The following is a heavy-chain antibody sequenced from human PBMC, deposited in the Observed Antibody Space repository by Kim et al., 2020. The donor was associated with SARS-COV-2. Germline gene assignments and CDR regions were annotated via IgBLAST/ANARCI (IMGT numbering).Heavy chain of an antibody. J-gene: IGHJ6*02. CDR1: GFTFSDFG. D-gene: IGHD2-21*01. V-gene: IGHV3-30*18. CDR3: AKDTYRGYGWGLWYYYYGMDI. CDR2: ISYDGGNK. Sequence: GGSLRLSCAASGFTFSDFGIHWVRQAPGKGLEWVALISYDGGNKYHADSVKGRFTISRDNSRNTLYLEMNSLRADDTAVYYCAKDTYRGYGWGLWYYYYGMDIWGQGTTVTVSS.